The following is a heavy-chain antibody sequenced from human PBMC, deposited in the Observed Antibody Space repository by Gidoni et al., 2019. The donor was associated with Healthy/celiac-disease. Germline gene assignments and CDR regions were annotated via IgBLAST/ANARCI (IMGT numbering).Heavy chain of an antibody. CDR1: GGSISSGGYS. J-gene: IGHJ5*02. V-gene: IGHV4-31*03. CDR3: AGVHAGWPSNWFDP. CDR2: IYYSGST. D-gene: IGHD1-1*01. Sequence: QVQLQESGPGLVKPSQTLSLTCTVSGGSISSGGYSWSWILQHPGKGLEWIGYIYYSGSTYYNPSLKSRVTISVDTSKNQFSLKLSSVTAADTAVYYCAGVHAGWPSNWFDPWGQGTLVTVSS.